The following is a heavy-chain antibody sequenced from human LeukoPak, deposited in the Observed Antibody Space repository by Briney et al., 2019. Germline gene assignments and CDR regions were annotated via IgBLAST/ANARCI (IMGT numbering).Heavy chain of an antibody. CDR1: GFTLSTYW. CDR3: ARITGISAAGDY. CDR2: IKHDGSEK. D-gene: IGHD6-25*01. V-gene: IGHV3-7*04. J-gene: IGHJ4*02. Sequence: GGSLRLSCAASGFTLSTYWMSWVRQAPGKGLEWVANIKHDGSEKFYVDSVKGRFTISRDNAKNSLYLQLNSLRDEDTAVYYCARITGISAAGDYWGQGTLVTVSS.